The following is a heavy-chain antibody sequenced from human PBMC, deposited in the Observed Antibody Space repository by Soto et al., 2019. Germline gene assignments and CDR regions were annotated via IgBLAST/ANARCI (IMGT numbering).Heavy chain of an antibody. D-gene: IGHD5-12*01. CDR1: GYTFTSYG. Sequence: ASVKVSCKASGYTFTSYGISWVRQAPGQGLEWMGWISAYNGNTNYAQKLQGRVTMTTDTSTSAAYMELRSLRSDDTAVYYCARDRGGYERSGWFDPWGQGTLVTVSS. CDR3: ARDRGGYERSGWFDP. J-gene: IGHJ5*02. V-gene: IGHV1-18*01. CDR2: ISAYNGNT.